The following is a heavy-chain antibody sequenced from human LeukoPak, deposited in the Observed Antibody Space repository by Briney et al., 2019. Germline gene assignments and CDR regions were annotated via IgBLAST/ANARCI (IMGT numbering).Heavy chain of an antibody. CDR3: ARGLRYGSGSLVANY. CDR1: GYTFTSYG. V-gene: IGHV1-8*01. D-gene: IGHD3-10*01. J-gene: IGHJ4*02. CDR2: MNPNSGNT. Sequence: ASVKVSCKASGYTFTSYGINWVRQATGQGLEWMGWMNPNSGNTGYAQKCQVRVTMTRNTSISTAYMELSSLRSEDTAVYYCARGLRYGSGSLVANYWGQGTLVTVSS.